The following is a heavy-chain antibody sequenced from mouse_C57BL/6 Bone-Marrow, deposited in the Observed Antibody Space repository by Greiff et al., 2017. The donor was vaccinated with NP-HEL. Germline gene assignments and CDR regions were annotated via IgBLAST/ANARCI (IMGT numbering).Heavy chain of an antibody. Sequence: QVQLQQPGAELVKPGASVKLSCKASGYTFTSYWMQWVKQRPGQGLEWIGEIDPSDSYTNYNQKFKGKATLTVDTSSSTAYMQLSSLTSEDSAVYYCARSHVVADWGQGALVTVAA. V-gene: IGHV1-50*01. CDR2: IDPSDSYT. CDR3: ARSHVVAD. J-gene: IGHJ3*01. CDR1: GYTFTSYW. D-gene: IGHD6-2*01.